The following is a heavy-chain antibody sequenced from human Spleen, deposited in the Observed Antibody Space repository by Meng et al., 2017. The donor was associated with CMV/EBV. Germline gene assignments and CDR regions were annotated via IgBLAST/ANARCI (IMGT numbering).Heavy chain of an antibody. CDR1: GFTFSSYG. CDR2: IRYDGGNK. V-gene: IGHV3-30*02. Sequence: GESLKISCAASGFTFSSYGMHWVRQAPGKGLEWVAFIRYDGGNKYSADSVKGRFTISRDNSKNTLYLQMNSLRAEDTAVYYCARAIVVVPAAPMDVWGQGTTVTVSS. CDR3: ARAIVVVPAAPMDV. J-gene: IGHJ6*02. D-gene: IGHD2-2*01.